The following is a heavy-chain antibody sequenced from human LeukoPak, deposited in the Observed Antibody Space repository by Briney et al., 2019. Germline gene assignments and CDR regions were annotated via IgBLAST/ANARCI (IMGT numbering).Heavy chain of an antibody. J-gene: IGHJ4*02. D-gene: IGHD2-8*01. CDR3: ARGQANGLFDY. CDR1: RGSISGGSYY. V-gene: IGHV4-39*07. Sequence: SETLSLTCTVSRGSISGGSYYWGWIRQPPGKGLEWIGTIYSSGSAYYNPSLKSRVTISVDTSNNQFSLKVSSVTAADTALYYCARGQANGLFDYWGQGTLVTVSS. CDR2: IYSSGSA.